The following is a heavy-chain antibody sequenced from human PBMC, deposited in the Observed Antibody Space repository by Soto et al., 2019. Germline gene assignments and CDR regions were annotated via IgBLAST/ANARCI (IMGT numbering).Heavy chain of an antibody. CDR1: GFSLSTSGVG. CDR3: AHRGGYYDILTGYTNWFDP. Sequence: QITLKESGPTLVKPTQTLTLTCTFSGFSLSTSGVGVGWIRQPPGKALEWLALIYWDDDKRYSPSLKSRLTITKDTSKNQVVLTMTNMDPVDTATYYCAHRGGYYDILTGYTNWFDPWGQGTLVTVSS. V-gene: IGHV2-5*02. D-gene: IGHD3-9*01. J-gene: IGHJ5*02. CDR2: IYWDDDK.